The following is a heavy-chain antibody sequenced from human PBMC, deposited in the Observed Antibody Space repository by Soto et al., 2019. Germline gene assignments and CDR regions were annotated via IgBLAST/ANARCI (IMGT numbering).Heavy chain of an antibody. J-gene: IGHJ5*02. CDR3: ARVRGWRAAAANWFDP. V-gene: IGHV4-34*01. CDR1: GGSFSGYY. Sequence: SETLSLTCAVYGGSFSGYYWSWIRQPPGKGLEWIGEINHSGSTNYNPSLKSRVTISVDTSKNQFSLKLSSVTAADTAVYYCARVRGWRAAAANWFDPWGQGTLVTVSS. CDR2: INHSGST. D-gene: IGHD6-13*01.